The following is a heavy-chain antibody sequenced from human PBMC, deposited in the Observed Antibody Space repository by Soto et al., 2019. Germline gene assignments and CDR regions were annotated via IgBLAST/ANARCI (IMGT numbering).Heavy chain of an antibody. CDR2: INSDGSST. V-gene: IGHV3-74*01. D-gene: IGHD3-10*01. J-gene: IGHJ6*03. CDR1: GFTFSSYW. CDR3: ARDGGRAPVGVKYYYYMDV. Sequence: GGSLRLSCAPSGFTFSSYWMDWVRQAPGKGLVWVSRINSDGSSTSYADSVKGRFTISRDNAKNTLYLQMNSLRAEDTAVYYCARDGGRAPVGVKYYYYMDVWGKGTTVTVSS.